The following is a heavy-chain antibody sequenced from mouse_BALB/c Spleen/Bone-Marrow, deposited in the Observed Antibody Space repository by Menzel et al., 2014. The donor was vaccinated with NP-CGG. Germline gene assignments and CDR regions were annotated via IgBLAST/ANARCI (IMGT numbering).Heavy chain of an antibody. D-gene: IGHD4-1*01. CDR2: ISSGGGYT. Sequence: EVKLMESGGDLVKPGGSLKLSCAASGFAFSTYGMSWVRQTPDKSLEWVATISSGGGYTYYPDSVKGRFTISRDNANNTLYLQMSSLKSEDTAMYYCTRQRNWDHYAMDYWGQGTSVTVSS. CDR3: TRQRNWDHYAMDY. J-gene: IGHJ4*01. V-gene: IGHV5-6*01. CDR1: GFAFSTYG.